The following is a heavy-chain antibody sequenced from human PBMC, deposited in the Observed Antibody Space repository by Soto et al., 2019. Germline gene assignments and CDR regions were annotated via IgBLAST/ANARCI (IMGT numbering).Heavy chain of an antibody. J-gene: IGHJ5*02. D-gene: IGHD2-2*03. CDR2: ISGSGGST. CDR1: GFTFSSYA. V-gene: IGHV3-23*01. CDR3: AKDVGDCSSTSCYGTFDP. Sequence: GSLRLSCAASGFTFSSYAMSWVRQAPGKGLEWVSAISGSGGSTYYADSVKGRFTISRDNSKNTLYLQMNSLRAEDTAVYYCAKDVGDCSSTSCYGTFDPWGQGTLVTVS.